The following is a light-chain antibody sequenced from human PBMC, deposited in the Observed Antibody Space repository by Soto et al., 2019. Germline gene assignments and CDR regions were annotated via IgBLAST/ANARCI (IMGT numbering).Light chain of an antibody. V-gene: IGLV2-14*01. CDR1: SSDVGGYNY. CDR3: SSYTSSSTLI. J-gene: IGLJ2*01. CDR2: DVS. Sequence: QSALTQPASVSGSPGQSITISCTGTSSDVGGYNYVSWYQQHPGKAPKLMIYDVSNRPSGVSNRFSGSKSGNTASLTISGLQDEDEADYYCSSYTSSSTLIFGGGTKVTVL.